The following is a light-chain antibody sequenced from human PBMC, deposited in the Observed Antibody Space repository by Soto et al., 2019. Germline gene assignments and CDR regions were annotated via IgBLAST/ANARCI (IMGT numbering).Light chain of an antibody. Sequence: DIQLTQSPSFLSASVGDRVTITCRASQGIAGSLAWYQQKPGKPPKLLIYAESTLLSGVPSRFSGSGSGTRGTLTSSSLQPEDFATYYCQQVKSYPRTFGGGTKVEIK. CDR3: QQVKSYPRT. J-gene: IGKJ4*01. V-gene: IGKV1-9*01. CDR2: AES. CDR1: QGIAGS.